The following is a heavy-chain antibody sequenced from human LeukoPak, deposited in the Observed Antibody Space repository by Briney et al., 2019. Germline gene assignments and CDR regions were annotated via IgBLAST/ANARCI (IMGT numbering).Heavy chain of an antibody. V-gene: IGHV4-59*01. CDR3: ARDRGSGWYFDY. J-gene: IGHJ4*02. Sequence: SETLSLTCTVSGGSISSYYWSWIRQPPGKGLEWIGYIYYSGSTNYNPSLKSRVTISVDTSKNQFSLKLSSVTAADTAVYYCARDRGSGWYFDYWGQGTLATVSS. D-gene: IGHD6-19*01. CDR2: IYYSGST. CDR1: GGSISSYY.